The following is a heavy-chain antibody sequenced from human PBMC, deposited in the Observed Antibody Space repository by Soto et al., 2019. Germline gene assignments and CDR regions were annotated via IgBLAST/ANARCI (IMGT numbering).Heavy chain of an antibody. CDR3: ARGWVFTIVREESYYFNY. CDR1: GGTFSSST. J-gene: IGHJ4*02. D-gene: IGHD3-10*01. CDR2: IIPILGIA. Sequence: SVWVSCKASGGTFSSSTISWVRQAPGQGLEWMGRIIPILGIANYAQKFQGRVTITADKSTSTAYRELSSLRSEDTAVYYCARGWVFTIVREESYYFNYWGQGTLGTVSS. V-gene: IGHV1-69*02.